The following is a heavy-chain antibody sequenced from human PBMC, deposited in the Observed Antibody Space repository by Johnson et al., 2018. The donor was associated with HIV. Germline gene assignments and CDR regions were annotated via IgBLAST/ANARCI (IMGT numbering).Heavy chain of an antibody. CDR2: ISGSGNRT. D-gene: IGHD3-10*01. CDR3: ARIGEFSGSEYIDDAFDI. V-gene: IGHV3-23*04. Sequence: VQLVESGGGLVQPGGSLRVSCAASGFTFSSYAMNWVRQTPGKGLEWVSGISGSGNRTYYTGSVRGRFTISRDNSKNMVYLEMNSLRTEDSAVYYCARIGEFSGSEYIDDAFDIWGQGTRVTVSS. J-gene: IGHJ3*02. CDR1: GFTFSSYA.